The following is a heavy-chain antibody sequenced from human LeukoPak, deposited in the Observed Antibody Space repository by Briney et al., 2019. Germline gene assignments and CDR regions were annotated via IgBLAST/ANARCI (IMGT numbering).Heavy chain of an antibody. CDR1: GVTVSNNY. V-gene: IGHV3-21*01. D-gene: IGHD3-10*01. J-gene: IGHJ5*02. CDR3: ARGPGSGRNYNWFDP. Sequence: GGSLRLSCAVSGVTVSNNYMAWVRQAPGKGLEWVSSISGSSSSIYYADSVKGRFTISRDNAKNSLYLQMNSLRAEDTAVYYCARGPGSGRNYNWFDPWGQGTLVTVSS. CDR2: ISGSSSSI.